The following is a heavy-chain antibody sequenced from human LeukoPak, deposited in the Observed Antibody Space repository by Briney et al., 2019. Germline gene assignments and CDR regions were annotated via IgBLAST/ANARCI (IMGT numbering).Heavy chain of an antibody. J-gene: IGHJ4*02. Sequence: SETLSLTCAVYGGSFSGYYWSWIRQPPGKGLEGIGEINNSGSTNYNPSLKSRVTIPVDTSKNQFSLKLVSVTAADTAVYYCARGGRIHPSWGQGTLVTVSS. CDR1: GGSFSGYY. CDR2: INNSGST. V-gene: IGHV4-34*01. CDR3: ARGGRIHPS. D-gene: IGHD5-18*01.